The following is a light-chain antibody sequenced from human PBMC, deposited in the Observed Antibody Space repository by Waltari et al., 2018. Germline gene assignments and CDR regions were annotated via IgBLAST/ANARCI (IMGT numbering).Light chain of an antibody. CDR2: GAS. CDR3: QQYGSSPRT. V-gene: IGKV3-20*01. J-gene: IGKJ3*01. Sequence: EIVLTQSPGTLSLSPGERANLSCRASQRVSSSYLAWYQQKPGQAPRLLIYGASSMATGIPDRFSGSGSGTDFTLTISRLEPEDFAVYYCQQYGSSPRTFGPGTKVDIK. CDR1: QRVSSSY.